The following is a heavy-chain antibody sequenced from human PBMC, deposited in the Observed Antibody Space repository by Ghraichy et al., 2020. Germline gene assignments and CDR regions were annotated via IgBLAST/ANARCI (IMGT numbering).Heavy chain of an antibody. V-gene: IGHV4-59*01. D-gene: IGHD5-12*01. Sequence: SETLSLTCTVSGGSISSYYWNWIRQSPGKGLECIGYIYYTGSTNYNPSLKSRVTISLDTSKSQFSLRLTPVTAADTAVYYCARRSRGTYYFDYWGQGTLVTVSS. CDR2: IYYTGST. CDR1: GGSISSYY. CDR3: ARRSRGTYYFDY. J-gene: IGHJ4*02.